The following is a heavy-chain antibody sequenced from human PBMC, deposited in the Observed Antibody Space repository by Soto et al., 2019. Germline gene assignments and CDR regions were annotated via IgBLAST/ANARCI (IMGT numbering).Heavy chain of an antibody. CDR2: IHDSGST. CDR1: GASIGTSNW. Sequence: PSETLSLTCAVSGASIGTSNWWSWVRQSQGKGMEWIGEIHDSGSTKYNPSLKSRVTISVDTSKNQFSLKLNSMTAADTAVYYCARHNYGSGSTYFDYWGQGTLVTVSS. V-gene: IGHV4-4*02. J-gene: IGHJ4*02. CDR3: ARHNYGSGSTYFDY. D-gene: IGHD3-10*01.